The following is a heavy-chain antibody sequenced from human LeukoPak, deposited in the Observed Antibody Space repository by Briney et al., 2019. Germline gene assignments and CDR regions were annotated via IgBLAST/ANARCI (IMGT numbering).Heavy chain of an antibody. CDR3: ARYSGSYGGPWFDP. D-gene: IGHD1-26*01. V-gene: IGHV4-30-4*01. CDR1: GGSISSGDYY. J-gene: IGHJ5*02. Sequence: SQTLSLTCTVYGGSISSGDYYWSWIRQPPGKGLEWIGYIYYSGSTYYNPSLKSRVTISVDTSKNQFSLKLSSVTAADTAVYYCARYSGSYGGPWFDPWGQGTLVTVSS. CDR2: IYYSGST.